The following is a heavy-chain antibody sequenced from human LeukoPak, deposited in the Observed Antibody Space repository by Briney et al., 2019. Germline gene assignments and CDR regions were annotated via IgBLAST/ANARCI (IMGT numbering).Heavy chain of an antibody. D-gene: IGHD6-6*01. Sequence: ASVKVSCKASGYTFTSYSISWVRQAPGQGLEWMGWISVYNDNTNYAQKFRGRVTITADESTSTAYMELSSLRSEDTAVYYCARDSSSVFDYWGQGTLVTVSS. J-gene: IGHJ4*02. CDR3: ARDSSSVFDY. CDR2: ISVYNDNT. V-gene: IGHV1-18*01. CDR1: GYTFTSYS.